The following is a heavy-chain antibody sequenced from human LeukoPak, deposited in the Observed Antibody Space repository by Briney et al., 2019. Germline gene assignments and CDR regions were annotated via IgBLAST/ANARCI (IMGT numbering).Heavy chain of an antibody. CDR1: GFTFSSYA. D-gene: IGHD6-19*01. CDR2: MSGGGGST. J-gene: IGHJ4*02. Sequence: GGSLRLSCAASGFTFSSYAMSWVRQAPGKGLEWVSGMSGGGGSTYYADSVKGRFTISRDNSKNTLYLQMNSLRAKDTAIYYCAKTSSGWYPFDYWGQGTLVTVSS. V-gene: IGHV3-23*01. CDR3: AKTSSGWYPFDY.